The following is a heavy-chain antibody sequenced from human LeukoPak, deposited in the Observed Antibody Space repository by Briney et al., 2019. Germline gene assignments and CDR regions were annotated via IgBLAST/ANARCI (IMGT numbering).Heavy chain of an antibody. CDR3: AKDTVKVTTIRRVPHYMDV. Sequence: PGGSLRLSCAASGFTFYDYGMHWVRQAPGKGREWVTFIRYDGSNKYYADSVKGRFIISRDNSKNTLYLQMNSLRAEDTAVYYCAKDTVKVTTIRRVPHYMDVWGKGTTVTISS. J-gene: IGHJ6*03. CDR1: GFTFYDYG. D-gene: IGHD5-12*01. CDR2: IRYDGSNK. V-gene: IGHV3-30*02.